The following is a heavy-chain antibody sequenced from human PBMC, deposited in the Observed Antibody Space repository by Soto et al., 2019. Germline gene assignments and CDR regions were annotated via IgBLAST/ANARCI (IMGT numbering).Heavy chain of an antibody. CDR2: IFFTGAT. V-gene: IGHV4-61*01. CDR1: GVSVTFGHHY. CDR3: ARARSDSAANSLGRRLDV. J-gene: IGHJ6*02. D-gene: IGHD1-26*01. Sequence: QVQLQESGPGLVKPSGTLSLICIVSGVSVTFGHHYWSWIRQPPGKGMEWIGHIFFTGATNYSPPLKCLVTVSVDSSKSHFSQKLTSVTAAYSAIYFCARARSDSAANSLGRRLDVWGQGTTVTVSS.